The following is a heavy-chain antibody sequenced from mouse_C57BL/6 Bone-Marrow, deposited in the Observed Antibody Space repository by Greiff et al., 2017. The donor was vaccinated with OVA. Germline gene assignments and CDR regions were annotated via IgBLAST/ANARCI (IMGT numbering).Heavy chain of an antibody. CDR1: GFTFSSYA. CDR3: ARDLTGTLYFDY. J-gene: IGHJ2*01. D-gene: IGHD4-1*01. CDR2: ISDGGSYT. Sequence: EVKLVESGGGLVKPGGSLKLSCAASGFTFSSYAMSWVRQTPEKRLEWVATISDGGSYTYYPDNVKGRFTISRDNAKNNLYLQMSHLKSEDTAMYYCARDLTGTLYFDYWVQGTTLTVSS. V-gene: IGHV5-4*01.